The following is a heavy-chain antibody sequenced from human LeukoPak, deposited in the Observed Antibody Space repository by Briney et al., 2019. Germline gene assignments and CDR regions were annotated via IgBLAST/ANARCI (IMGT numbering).Heavy chain of an antibody. D-gene: IGHD3-22*01. CDR1: GFTFSSYA. CDR3: AKGINYYYDSSGPPFDY. J-gene: IGHJ4*02. Sequence: GGSLRLSCAASGFTFSSYAMSWVRQAPGKGLEWVSAISGSGGSTYYADSVKGRFTISRDSSKNTLYLQMNSLRAEDTAVYYCAKGINYYYDSSGPPFDYWGQGTLVTVSS. V-gene: IGHV3-23*01. CDR2: ISGSGGST.